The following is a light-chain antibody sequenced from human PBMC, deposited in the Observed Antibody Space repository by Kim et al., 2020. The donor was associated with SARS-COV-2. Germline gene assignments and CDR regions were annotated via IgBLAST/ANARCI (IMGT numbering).Light chain of an antibody. CDR2: AAS. Sequence: PGEGATLSCRAGQSLSRSHVAWYQQKPGQPPRLLIYAASIRATGIPDRFSGSGSGTDFTLTINRLQPEDFAVYYCQQYGSSPKITFGQGTRLEIK. CDR3: QQYGSSPKIT. V-gene: IGKV3-20*01. J-gene: IGKJ5*01. CDR1: QSLSRSH.